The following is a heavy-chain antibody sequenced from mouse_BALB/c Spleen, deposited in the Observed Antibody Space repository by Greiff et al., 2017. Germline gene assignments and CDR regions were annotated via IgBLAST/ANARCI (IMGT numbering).Heavy chain of an antibody. D-gene: IGHD4-1*01. V-gene: IGHV6-6*02. Sequence: EVQLQESGPGLVQPGGSMKLSCVASGFTFSNYCMNWVRQSPEKGLEWIAEIRLKSNNYATHSPETVNGRFTISRDDSKNSIYLQMNNLSAEDTGIDYCTSGTWDYWGQGTTVTVSA. CDR1: GFTFSNYC. CDR2: IRLKSNNYAT. CDR3: TSGTWDY. J-gene: IGHJ2*01.